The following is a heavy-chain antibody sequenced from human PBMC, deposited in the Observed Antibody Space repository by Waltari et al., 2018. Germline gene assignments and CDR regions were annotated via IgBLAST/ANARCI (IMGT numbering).Heavy chain of an antibody. Sequence: VQRVQSGEEVKKHRTSVKVHCKASGGPYSSYALSELRPAGGVGLEGIGGIIPILCIENYAQKFQGRVTITADKSTSTAYMELSSLRSEDTAVYHCARGYSSSWGPGYNWFDPWGQGTLVTVSS. CDR3: ARGYSSSWGPGYNWFDP. J-gene: IGHJ5*02. CDR2: IIPILCIE. D-gene: IGHD6-13*01. CDR1: GGPYSSYA. V-gene: IGHV1-69*10.